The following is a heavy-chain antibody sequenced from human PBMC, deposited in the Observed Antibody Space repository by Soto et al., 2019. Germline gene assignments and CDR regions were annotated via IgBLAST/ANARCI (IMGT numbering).Heavy chain of an antibody. D-gene: IGHD6-6*01. CDR1: GFTFSSYS. J-gene: IGHJ4*02. CDR3: ARDRLEYSSSSVTDY. V-gene: IGHV3-21*01. Sequence: LRLSCAASGFTFSSYSMNWVRQAPVNVLEWVSSISSSSSYIYYADSVKGRFTISRDNAKNSLYLQMNSLRAEDTAVYYCARDRLEYSSSSVTDYWGQGTLVTVSS. CDR2: ISSSSSYI.